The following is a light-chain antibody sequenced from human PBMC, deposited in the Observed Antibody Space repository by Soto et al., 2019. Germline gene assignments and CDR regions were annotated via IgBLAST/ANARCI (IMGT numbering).Light chain of an antibody. CDR2: GAS. CDR3: QQYNSWPRT. V-gene: IGKV3-15*01. CDR1: ETVDTS. J-gene: IGKJ1*01. Sequence: EIVLTQSPGTLSLSPGETATLSCRASETVDTSSLGWYQQKPGRAPSLLIYGASTRATGISARFSGSGSETEFTLTIDSLQSEDFAVYYCQQYNSWPRTFGQGTKVDIK.